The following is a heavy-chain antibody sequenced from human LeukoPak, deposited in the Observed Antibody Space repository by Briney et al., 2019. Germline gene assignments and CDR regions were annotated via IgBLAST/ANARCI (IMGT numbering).Heavy chain of an antibody. D-gene: IGHD5-18*01. J-gene: IGHJ2*01. CDR3: ARDRYGYSWYFDL. CDR2: IIPIFGTA. Sequence: SVKVSCKASGGTFSSYAISWVRQAPGQGLEWMGGIIPIFGTANYAQKFQGRVTITADESTSTAYMELSSLRSGDTAGYYCARDRYGYSWYFDLWGRGTLVTVSS. CDR1: GGTFSSYA. V-gene: IGHV1-69*13.